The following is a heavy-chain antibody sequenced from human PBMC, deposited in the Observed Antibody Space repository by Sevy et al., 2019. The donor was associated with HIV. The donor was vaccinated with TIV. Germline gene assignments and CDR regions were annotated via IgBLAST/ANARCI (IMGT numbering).Heavy chain of an antibody. V-gene: IGHV3-15*01. CDR1: GFTFSNAW. CDR2: IKSKTEGATR. D-gene: IGHD1-26*01. J-gene: IGHJ4*02. Sequence: GGSLRLSCAASGFTFSNAWMSWVRQAPGKGLEWVGRIKSKTEGATRDFAAPVKGRLLISRDDLGNTVYLQMNSLKTVDTAVYYCTAGVGASDFDYWGQGTLVTVSS. CDR3: TAGVGASDFDY.